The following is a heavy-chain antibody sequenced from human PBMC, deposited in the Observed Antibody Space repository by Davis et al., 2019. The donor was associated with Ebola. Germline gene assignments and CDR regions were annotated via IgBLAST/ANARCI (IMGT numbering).Heavy chain of an antibody. CDR3: ARGIPNWFDP. CDR1: GFRFSEYY. CDR2: ISSTSIHT. J-gene: IGHJ5*02. V-gene: IGHV3-11*05. Sequence: PGGSLRLSCEASGFRFSEYYMHWLRQAPGRGLEWISYISSTSIHTDYADSVKGRFTISKDNAKNSLFLQMNNLRADDSAVYYCARGIPNWFDPWGQGTLVTVSS.